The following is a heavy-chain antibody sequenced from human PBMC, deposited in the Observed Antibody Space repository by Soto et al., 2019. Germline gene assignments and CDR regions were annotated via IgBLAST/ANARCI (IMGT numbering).Heavy chain of an antibody. CDR1: GYTFTNHD. Sequence: QVQLVQSGAEVRKPGASVKVSCTASGYTFTNHDINWVRQLPGQGLEWMGWMVPDSGRTGYAQKFQGRVTMTRNTSPTTAYMELSSLRNEDTAVYYWARVDQFGFGVDYWGQGTLVTVSS. D-gene: IGHD3-10*01. CDR3: ARVDQFGFGVDY. CDR2: MVPDSGRT. J-gene: IGHJ4*02. V-gene: IGHV1-8*02.